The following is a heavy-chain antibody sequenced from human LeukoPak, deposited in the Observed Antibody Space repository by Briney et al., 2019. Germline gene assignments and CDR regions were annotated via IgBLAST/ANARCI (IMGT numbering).Heavy chain of an antibody. CDR2: VYVSESA. CDR3: ARGRGYCSSTSCFSHLYYYYYYMDV. J-gene: IGHJ6*03. D-gene: IGHD2-2*01. V-gene: IGHV4-59*12. CDR1: GGSISNYY. Sequence: SETLSLTCNVSGGSISNYYWSWIRQPPGKGLEWIGFVYVSESANYNPSLKSRVTISMDTSKNQFSLKLSSVTAADTAVYYCARGRGYCSSTSCFSHLYYYYYYMDVWGKGTTVTVSS.